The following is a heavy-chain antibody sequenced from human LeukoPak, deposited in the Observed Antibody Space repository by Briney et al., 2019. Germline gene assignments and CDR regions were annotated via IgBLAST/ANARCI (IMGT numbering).Heavy chain of an antibody. CDR1: GFTFSRYT. J-gene: IGHJ6*03. CDR2: ISTSSLYI. CDR3: AREYYYGSDYMDV. V-gene: IGHV3-21*01. D-gene: IGHD3-10*01. Sequence: GGSLKLSCAASGFTFSRYTMNWVRQAPGKGLEWVSSISTSSLYIYYADSLKGQFTISRDNAKNSLYLQMNSLRAEDTAVYYCAREYYYGSDYMDVWGIGTTVTISS.